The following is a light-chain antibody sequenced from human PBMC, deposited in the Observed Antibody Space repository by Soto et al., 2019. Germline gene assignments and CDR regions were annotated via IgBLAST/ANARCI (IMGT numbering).Light chain of an antibody. CDR3: SSYTSSSTPYV. Sequence: QSALTQPASVSGSPGQSITISCTGTSSDVGGYNYVSWYQQHPGKAPKLMIYDVSNRPSGVSNRFSGSKSGNTASLTISGLQAADKADYYCSSYTSSSTPYVFGTGTKVTVL. J-gene: IGLJ1*01. CDR2: DVS. V-gene: IGLV2-14*01. CDR1: SSDVGGYNY.